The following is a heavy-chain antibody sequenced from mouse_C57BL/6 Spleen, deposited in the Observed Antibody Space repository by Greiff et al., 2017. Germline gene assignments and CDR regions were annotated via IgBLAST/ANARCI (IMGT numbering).Heavy chain of an antibody. V-gene: IGHV1-15*01. D-gene: IGHD1-1*01. Sequence: QVQLQQSGAELVRPGASVTLSCKPSGYTFTDYEMHWVKQTPVHGLEWIGAIAPETGGTGYNQKFQGNARLTADKSSSTAYMELRSLTSEDSAVYYCTGGYYGSSWGYWCEGTTLTVSS. CDR3: TGGYYGSSWGY. J-gene: IGHJ2*01. CDR2: IAPETGGT. CDR1: GYTFTDYE.